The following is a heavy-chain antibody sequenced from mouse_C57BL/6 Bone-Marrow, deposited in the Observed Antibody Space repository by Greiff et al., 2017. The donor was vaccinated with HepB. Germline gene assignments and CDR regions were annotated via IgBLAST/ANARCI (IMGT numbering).Heavy chain of an antibody. CDR3: ARRFYYAMDY. CDR2: ISNGGGST. V-gene: IGHV5-12*01. Sequence: EVKVVESGGGLVQPGGSLKLSCAASGFTFSDYYMSWVRQTPEKRLEWVAYISNGGGSTYYPGTVKGRFTISRDNAKNTLYLQMSRLKSEDTAMYYCARRFYYAMDYWGQGTSVTVSS. CDR1: GFTFSDYY. J-gene: IGHJ4*01.